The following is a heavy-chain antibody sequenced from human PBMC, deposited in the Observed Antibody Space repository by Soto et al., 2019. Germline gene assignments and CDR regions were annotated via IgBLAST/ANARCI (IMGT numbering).Heavy chain of an antibody. J-gene: IGHJ4*02. CDR3: ARQIYDSDTGPNFQYYFDS. Sequence: GESLKISCKGSGYSSAGYWITWVRQKPGKGLEWMGRIDPSDSQTYYSPSFRGHVTISVTKSITTVFLQWSSLRASDTAMYYCARQIYDSDTGPNFQYYFDSWGQGTPVTVSS. CDR1: GYSSAGYW. CDR2: IDPSDSQT. V-gene: IGHV5-10-1*01. D-gene: IGHD3-22*01.